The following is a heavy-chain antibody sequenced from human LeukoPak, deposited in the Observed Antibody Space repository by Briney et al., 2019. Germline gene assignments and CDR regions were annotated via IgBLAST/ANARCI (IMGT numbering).Heavy chain of an antibody. CDR1: GGSISSYY. CDR3: AREARRAFDI. Sequence: SETLSLTCTVSGGSISSYYWSWIRQPPGKGLEWIGYIYYSGSTNYNPSLKSRVTISVDTSKNQFSLKLSSVTAADTAVYYCAREARRAFDIWGQGTMVTVSS. CDR2: IYYSGST. V-gene: IGHV4-59*01. J-gene: IGHJ3*02.